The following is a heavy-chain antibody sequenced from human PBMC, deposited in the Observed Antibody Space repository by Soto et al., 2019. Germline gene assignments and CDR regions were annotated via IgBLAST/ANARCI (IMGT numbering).Heavy chain of an antibody. V-gene: IGHV1-69*04. D-gene: IGHD3-3*01. CDR2: IIPILGIA. CDR1: GGTFSSYT. J-gene: IGHJ4*02. CDR3: ARDSEQDYDFWSGYCDY. Sequence: SVKVSCKASGGTFSSYTISWVRQAPGQGLEWMGRIIPILGIANYAQKFQGRVTITADKSTSTAYMELSSLRSEDTAVYYCARDSEQDYDFWSGYCDYWGQGTLVTVSS.